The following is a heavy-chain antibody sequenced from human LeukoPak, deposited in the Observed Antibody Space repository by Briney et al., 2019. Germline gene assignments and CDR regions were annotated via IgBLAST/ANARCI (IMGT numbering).Heavy chain of an antibody. J-gene: IGHJ6*03. CDR3: ARGPTQVVVLGYYYMDV. CDR2: MNPNSGNT. CDR1: GYTLTSYD. D-gene: IGHD2-2*01. V-gene: IGHV1-8*01. Sequence: ASVKVSCKASGYTLTSYDINWVRQATGQGLEWMGWMNPNSGNTGFAQKFQGRGTMTRNTSISTAYMELSSLRSDDTAVYYCARGPTQVVVLGYYYMDVWGKGTTVTVSS.